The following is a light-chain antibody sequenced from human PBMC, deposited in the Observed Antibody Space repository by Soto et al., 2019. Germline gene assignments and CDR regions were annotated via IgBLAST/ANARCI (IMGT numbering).Light chain of an antibody. CDR3: QQYNTYPLT. Sequence: DIQMTQSPSTLSASVGDRVTITCRASQSISTWLAWYQQKPGKAPKLLIYKASNLEGGVPSRFRGSGSGTEFNITISSLQPDDFATYYCQQYNTYPLTFGGGTTVEIK. V-gene: IGKV1-5*03. CDR2: KAS. CDR1: QSISTW. J-gene: IGKJ4*01.